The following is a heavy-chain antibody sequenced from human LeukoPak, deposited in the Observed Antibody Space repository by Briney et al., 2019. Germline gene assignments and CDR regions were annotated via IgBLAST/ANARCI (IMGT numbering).Heavy chain of an antibody. J-gene: IGHJ4*02. D-gene: IGHD1-26*01. V-gene: IGHV1-18*01. CDR2: ISAYNGNT. Sequence: ASVKVSCKASGYTFTSYGISWVRQAPGQGLEWMGWISAYNGNTNYAQKFQGRVTMTTDTSTSTAYMELRSLRSDDTAVYYCARRPRSGSYYWFDYWGQGTLVTVSS. CDR3: ARRPRSGSYYWFDY. CDR1: GYTFTSYG.